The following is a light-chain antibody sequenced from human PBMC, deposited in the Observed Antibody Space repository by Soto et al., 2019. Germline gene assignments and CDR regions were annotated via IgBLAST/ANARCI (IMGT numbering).Light chain of an antibody. V-gene: IGKV1-9*01. Sequence: IQLTQSPSSLSASVGDRVTITCRASQAISSHLAWYQQKPGKAPKLLVYVASTLQSGVPSRFSGSGSGTDFTLTVSSLQPEDFATYSCQQLNNYPFTFGPGTKVDIK. CDR2: VAS. J-gene: IGKJ3*01. CDR3: QQLNNYPFT. CDR1: QAISSH.